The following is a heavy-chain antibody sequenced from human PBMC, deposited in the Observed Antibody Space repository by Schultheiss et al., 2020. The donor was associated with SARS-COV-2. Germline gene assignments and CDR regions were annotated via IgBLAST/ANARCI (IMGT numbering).Heavy chain of an antibody. V-gene: IGHV2-70*12. J-gene: IGHJ5*02. Sequence: SGPTLVKPTQTLTLTCTLSGFSLSTSGMCVSWIRQPPGKALEWLALIDWDDDKYYSTSLKTRLTISKDTSKNQVVLTMANMDPVDTATYYCAHSDSLGYCSGSDCFLKRFDPWGQGTLVTVSS. CDR2: IDWDDDK. CDR3: AHSDSLGYCSGSDCFLKRFDP. D-gene: IGHD2-15*01. CDR1: GFSLSTSGMC.